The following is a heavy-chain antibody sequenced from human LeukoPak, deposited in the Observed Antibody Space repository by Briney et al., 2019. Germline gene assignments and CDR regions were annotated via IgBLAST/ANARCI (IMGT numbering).Heavy chain of an antibody. CDR3: ARDSGWYFFDY. D-gene: IGHD6-19*01. CDR1: GFTFSSYA. V-gene: IGHV3-30*04. Sequence: GGSLRLSCAASGFTFSSYAMHWVRQAPGKGLEWVAVISYDGSNKYYADSVKGRFTISRDNSKNTLYLQMNSLRAEDTAVYYCARDSGWYFFDYWGQGTLVTVSS. J-gene: IGHJ4*02. CDR2: ISYDGSNK.